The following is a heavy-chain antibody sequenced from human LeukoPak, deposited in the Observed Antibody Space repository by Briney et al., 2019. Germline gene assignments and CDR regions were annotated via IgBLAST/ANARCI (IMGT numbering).Heavy chain of an antibody. CDR2: IYYSGST. V-gene: IGHV4-39*07. J-gene: IGHJ4*02. D-gene: IGHD6-13*01. CDR1: GGSISSSSYY. CDR3: AKNNQQLVWD. Sequence: SETLSLTCTVSGGSISSSSYYWGWIRQPPGRGLEWIGSIYYSGSTYYNPSLKSRVTISVDTSKNQSSLKLSSVTAADTAVYYCAKNNQQLVWDWGQGTLVTVSS.